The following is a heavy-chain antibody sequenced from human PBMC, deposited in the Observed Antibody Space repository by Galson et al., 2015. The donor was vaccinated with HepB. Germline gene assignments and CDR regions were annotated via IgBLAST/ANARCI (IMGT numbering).Heavy chain of an antibody. CDR1: GGSFSGYY. D-gene: IGHD3-3*01. J-gene: IGHJ6*02. V-gene: IGHV4-34*01. CDR3: ARLRFLEWFYSTYYYYGMDV. Sequence: SETLSLTCAVYGGSFSGYYWSWIRQPPGKGLEWIGEINHSGSTNYNPPLKSRVTISVDTSKNQFSLKLSSVTAADTAVYYCARLRFLEWFYSTYYYYGMDVWGQGTTVTVSS. CDR2: INHSGST.